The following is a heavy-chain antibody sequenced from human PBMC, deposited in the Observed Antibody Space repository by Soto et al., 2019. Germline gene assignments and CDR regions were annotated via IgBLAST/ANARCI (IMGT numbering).Heavy chain of an antibody. Sequence: SETLSLTCDVSGNSISSGSYWGWIRQPPGKGLERIGTTDHSGNAYSNPSLKSRVRMSIVPSKTQFCLKVRSVTAADTAVYYCARAHLGFYGRSWSKRFYFDFWGQGTLVTVSS. J-gene: IGHJ4*02. CDR2: TDHSGNA. CDR3: ARAHLGFYGRSWSKRFYFDF. V-gene: IGHV4-38-2*01. D-gene: IGHD3-10*01. CDR1: GNSISSGSY.